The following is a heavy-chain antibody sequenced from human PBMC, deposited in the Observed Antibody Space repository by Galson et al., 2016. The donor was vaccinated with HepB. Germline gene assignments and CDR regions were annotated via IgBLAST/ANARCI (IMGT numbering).Heavy chain of an antibody. J-gene: IGHJ6*02. Sequence: SLRLSCAASGFTVSSNYMTWVRQAPGKGLEWVSVIYSGGSTYYADSVKGRFIISRDNSKNTLYLQMNSLRAEDTAVYYCARDQRWFGDYYGMDVWGQGTTVTVSS. CDR3: ARDQRWFGDYYGMDV. CDR2: IYSGGST. V-gene: IGHV3-53*01. CDR1: GFTVSSNY. D-gene: IGHD3-10*01.